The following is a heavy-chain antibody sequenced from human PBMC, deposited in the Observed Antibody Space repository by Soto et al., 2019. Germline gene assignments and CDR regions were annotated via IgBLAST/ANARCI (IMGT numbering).Heavy chain of an antibody. D-gene: IGHD3-16*02. CDR3: VRYPRSVGGSYRPDY. V-gene: IGHV3-23*01. Sequence: EVQVSESGGDFVQPGGSLRLSCVVSGLPFSTYAMSWVRQAPGKGLEWVSIIGGRGDDAAYADFVKGRFTISRDNSKNTLFLQMNSLEADDTAVYYCVRYPRSVGGSYRPDYWGQGTLVTVSS. CDR2: IGGRGDDA. CDR1: GLPFSTYA. J-gene: IGHJ4*02.